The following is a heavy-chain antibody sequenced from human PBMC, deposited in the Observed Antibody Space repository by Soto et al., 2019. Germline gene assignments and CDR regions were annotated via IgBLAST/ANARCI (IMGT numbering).Heavy chain of an antibody. CDR2: SYWDDDN. Sequence: QITLKESGPTLVKPTETLTLTCSFSGFSLTTSGVGVGWIRQPPGKALEWLAFSYWDDDNRYSPSTKSRVTVAKDASKNLVVLIMTNMDPMDTATYYCAHRLGRSGYNWDSGAFDAWGQGTMVTVSS. V-gene: IGHV2-5*02. D-gene: IGHD1-1*01. CDR3: AHRLGRSGYNWDSGAFDA. CDR1: GFSLTTSGVG. J-gene: IGHJ3*01.